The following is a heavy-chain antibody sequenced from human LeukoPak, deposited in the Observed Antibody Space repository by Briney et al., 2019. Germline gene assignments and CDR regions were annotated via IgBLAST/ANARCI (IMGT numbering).Heavy chain of an antibody. D-gene: IGHD1-14*01. V-gene: IGHV4-4*07. CDR3: ARDPAGHGRYFDY. CDR1: GGSINGYF. Sequence: PSETLSLTCTVSGGSINGYFCTWLRQSAGAGLECIGRIHTSGTTYYNPSFKSRVSMSVDTSNNKFSLRLSSVSAADTAVYYCARDPAGHGRYFDYWGQGALVTVSS. J-gene: IGHJ4*02. CDR2: IHTSGTT.